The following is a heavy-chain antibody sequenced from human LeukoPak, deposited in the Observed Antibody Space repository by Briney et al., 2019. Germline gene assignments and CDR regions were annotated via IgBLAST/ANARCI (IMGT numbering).Heavy chain of an antibody. Sequence: PGGSLRLSCAASGFTVSSNYMSWVRQAPGEGLEWVSVIYSGGSTDYVDSVKGRFTISRDNSKNTLYLQMNSLRAEDTAVYYCARDRYCSGSYCADYWGQGTLVTVSS. V-gene: IGHV3-53*01. CDR1: GFTVSSNY. J-gene: IGHJ4*02. CDR2: IYSGGST. CDR3: ARDRYCSGSYCADY. D-gene: IGHD2-15*01.